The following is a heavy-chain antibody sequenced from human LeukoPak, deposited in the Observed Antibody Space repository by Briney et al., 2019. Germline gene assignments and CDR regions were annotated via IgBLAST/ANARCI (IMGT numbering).Heavy chain of an antibody. Sequence: ASVKVSCKASGYTFTSYDINWLRQATGQGLEWMGWMNPNSGNTGYAQKFQGRVTVTRNTSISTAYMELSSLRSEDTAVYYCARAKPAQLLFDYWGQGTLVTVSS. V-gene: IGHV1-8*01. CDR3: ARAKPAQLLFDY. J-gene: IGHJ4*02. CDR2: MNPNSGNT. CDR1: GYTFTSYD. D-gene: IGHD5-18*01.